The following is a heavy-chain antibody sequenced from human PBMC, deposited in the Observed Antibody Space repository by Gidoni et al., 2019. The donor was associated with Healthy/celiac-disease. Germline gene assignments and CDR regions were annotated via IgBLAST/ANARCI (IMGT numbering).Heavy chain of an antibody. CDR1: GYTFTGYY. D-gene: IGHD3-16*02. Sequence: QVQLVQSGAEVKKPGASVKVSCKASGYTFTGYYMHWVRQAPGQGLEWMGWINPNSGGTNYAQKFQGWVTMTRDTSISTAYMELSRLRSDDTAVYYCARGDMITFGGVIVIFDYWGQGTLVTVSS. J-gene: IGHJ4*02. CDR3: ARGDMITFGGVIVIFDY. V-gene: IGHV1-2*04. CDR2: INPNSGGT.